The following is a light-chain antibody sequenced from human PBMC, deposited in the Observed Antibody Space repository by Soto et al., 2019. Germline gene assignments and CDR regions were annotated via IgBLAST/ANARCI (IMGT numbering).Light chain of an antibody. Sequence: QSVLTQPPPVSAAPGQKVTISCSGRSNKIENNYVSWYQQLPGTAPKLLIYENNKRPSGIPDRFSGSKSGTSATLGITGLQTGDEADYYCGTWDSSLSSYVFGTGTKVTVL. V-gene: IGLV1-51*02. J-gene: IGLJ1*01. CDR1: SNKIENNY. CDR3: GTWDSSLSSYV. CDR2: ENN.